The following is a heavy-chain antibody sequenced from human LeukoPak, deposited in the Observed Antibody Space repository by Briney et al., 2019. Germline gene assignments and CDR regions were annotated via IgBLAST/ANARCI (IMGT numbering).Heavy chain of an antibody. CDR3: AREKGYYYGSGSYRGNWFDP. D-gene: IGHD3-10*01. J-gene: IGHJ5*02. CDR1: GGSISSGGYY. CDR2: IYYSGST. V-gene: IGHV4-31*03. Sequence: SDTLSLTCTVSGGSISSGGYYWSWIRQHPGKGLEWIGYIYYSGSTYYNPSLKSRVTISVDTSKNQFSLKLSSVTAADTAVYYCAREKGYYYGSGSYRGNWFDPWGQGTLVTVSS.